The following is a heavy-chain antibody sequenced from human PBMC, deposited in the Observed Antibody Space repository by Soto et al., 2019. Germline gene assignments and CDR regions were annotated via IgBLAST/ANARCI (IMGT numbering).Heavy chain of an antibody. Sequence: WGSLRLSCEASGFAFIDYVINCFRHWPLKGLEWVSTIGRGDDKYYADSVKGRFTISRDTSKNTLFLQMNSLRAEDTALYFCAKDGTTGGQHYYGMDVWGQGTTVTVSS. CDR3: AKDGTTGGQHYYGMDV. CDR1: GFAFIDYV. V-gene: IGHV3-23*01. D-gene: IGHD2-15*01. J-gene: IGHJ6*02. CDR2: IGRGDDK.